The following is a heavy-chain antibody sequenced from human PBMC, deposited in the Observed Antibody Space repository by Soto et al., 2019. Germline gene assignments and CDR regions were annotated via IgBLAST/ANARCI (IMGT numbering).Heavy chain of an antibody. J-gene: IGHJ5*02. CDR1: GFTLNSFF. V-gene: IGHV3-74*01. D-gene: IGHD3-22*01. CDR2: ISNDGSST. CDR3: VRDQDSRGYSVFNL. Sequence: GGSLRLSCAASGFTLNSFFMHWVRHAPGKGLMWVSRISNDGSSTTYADSVKGRFTISRDNARNTLYLQMNSLRADDTAVYFCVRDQDSRGYSVFNLWGQGA.